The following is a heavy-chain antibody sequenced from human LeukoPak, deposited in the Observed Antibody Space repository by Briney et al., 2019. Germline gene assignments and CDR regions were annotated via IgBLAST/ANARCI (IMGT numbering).Heavy chain of an antibody. CDR2: INHSGST. V-gene: IGHV4-34*01. Sequence: SETLSLTCAVYGGSFSGYYWSWIRQPPGKGLEWIGEINHSGSTNYNPSLKSRVTISVDTSKNQFSLKLSSVTAADTAAYYCARGYYDFQSGDYFDYWGQGILVTVSS. CDR3: ARGYYDFQSGDYFDY. D-gene: IGHD3-3*01. CDR1: GGSFSGYY. J-gene: IGHJ4*02.